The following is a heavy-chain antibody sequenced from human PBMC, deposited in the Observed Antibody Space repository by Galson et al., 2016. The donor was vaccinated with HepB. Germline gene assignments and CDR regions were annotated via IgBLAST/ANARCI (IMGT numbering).Heavy chain of an antibody. CDR3: VRLTITLGYLCDY. V-gene: IGHV3-7*03. D-gene: IGHD3-22*01. Sequence: SLRLSCAASEFSFSSHWMSWVRQAPGKGLEWVATTNQDGSERYYVDSLKGRFTISRDNAQNSLYLQLNSLRGEDTAVYYCVRLTITLGYLCDYWGQGTVVTVSS. J-gene: IGHJ4*02. CDR2: TNQDGSER. CDR1: EFSFSSHW.